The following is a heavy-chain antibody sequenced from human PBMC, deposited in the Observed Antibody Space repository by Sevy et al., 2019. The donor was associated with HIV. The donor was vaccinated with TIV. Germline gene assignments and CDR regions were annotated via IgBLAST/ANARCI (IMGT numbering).Heavy chain of an antibody. D-gene: IGHD4-4*01. CDR3: AINSDYGMDA. Sequence: GGSLRLSCAASGFTFSTYAMSWVRQTPGKGLQWVSVISDSGDSTYYADSVKGRFTFSRDNTKNSGYLQMNSLRAEDTAIYYCAINSDYGMDAWGQGTTVTVSS. CDR2: ISDSGDST. CDR1: GFTFSTYA. J-gene: IGHJ6*02. V-gene: IGHV3-23*01.